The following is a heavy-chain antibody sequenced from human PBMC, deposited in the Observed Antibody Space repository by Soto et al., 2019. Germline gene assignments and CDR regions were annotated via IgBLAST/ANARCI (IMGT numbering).Heavy chain of an antibody. D-gene: IGHD3-22*01. Sequence: SETLSLTCTVSGGSISSGGYYWSWIRQHPGKGLEWIGYIYYSGSTNYNPSLKSRVTISVDTSTNQFSLKLSSVTAADTAVYYCARGQVYDSSGYYYPPDYWGQGTLVTVSS. CDR1: GGSISSGGYY. CDR2: IYYSGST. V-gene: IGHV4-31*03. CDR3: ARGQVYDSSGYYYPPDY. J-gene: IGHJ4*02.